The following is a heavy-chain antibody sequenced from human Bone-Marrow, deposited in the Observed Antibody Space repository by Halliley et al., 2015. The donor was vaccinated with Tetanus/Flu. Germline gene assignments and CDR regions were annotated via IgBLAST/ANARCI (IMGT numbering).Heavy chain of an antibody. V-gene: IGHV4-31*03. Sequence: TLSLTCTVSGVSITSGGYYWTWIRERPGKGLEWLGYTSYSGSTHSNPSLESRVTMSVDTSENQISLNLNSVTDPDTAVYYCASRPPGDRYCAYFAHWGQGALVTVSS. J-gene: IGHJ4*02. D-gene: IGHD4-17*01. CDR3: ASRPPGDRYCAYFAH. CDR2: TSYSGST. CDR1: GVSITSGGYY.